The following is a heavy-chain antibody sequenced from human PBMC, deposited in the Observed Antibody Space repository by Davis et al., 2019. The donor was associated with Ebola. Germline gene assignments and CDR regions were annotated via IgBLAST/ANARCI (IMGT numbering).Heavy chain of an antibody. V-gene: IGHV3-23*01. CDR2: ISGSGGST. J-gene: IGHJ4*02. CDR3: AKFYGDYPLFFDY. Sequence: GESLKISCAASGFTFSSYAMNWVRQAPGKGLEWVSAISGSGGSTYYADSVKGRFTISRDNSKNTLYLQMNSLRAEDTAVYYCAKFYGDYPLFFDYWGQGTLVTVSS. D-gene: IGHD4-17*01. CDR1: GFTFSSYA.